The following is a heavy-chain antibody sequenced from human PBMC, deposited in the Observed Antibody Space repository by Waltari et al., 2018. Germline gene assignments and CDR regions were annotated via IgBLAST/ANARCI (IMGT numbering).Heavy chain of an antibody. CDR1: GFTFSLYW. V-gene: IGHV3-74*01. J-gene: IGHJ4*02. Sequence: EVQLVESGGGLVQPGGSLRFSCAASGFTFSLYWMHWVRQVPGKGLVWVSRINGTSLNQNSADSVEGRFTISRDNAKNTLYLQMNSLTPEDTGVYYCALLRVVSVFDPFDNWGQGTLVTVSS. CDR3: ALLRVVSVFDPFDN. CDR2: INGTSLNQ. D-gene: IGHD2-15*01.